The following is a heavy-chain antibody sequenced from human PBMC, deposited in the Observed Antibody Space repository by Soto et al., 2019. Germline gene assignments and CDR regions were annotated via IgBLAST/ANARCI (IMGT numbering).Heavy chain of an antibody. V-gene: IGHV3-23*01. CDR3: ARGDYDFLSGNDY. Sequence: GGSLRRSCAASGFTFSTYAMSWVRQAPGKGLEGVSSISGGGGRTYYADSVKGRFTISRDNSKNALYLQLNSLRAEDTAVYYCARGDYDFLSGNDYWGQGTLVTVSS. J-gene: IGHJ4*02. CDR2: ISGGGGRT. D-gene: IGHD3-3*01. CDR1: GFTFSTYA.